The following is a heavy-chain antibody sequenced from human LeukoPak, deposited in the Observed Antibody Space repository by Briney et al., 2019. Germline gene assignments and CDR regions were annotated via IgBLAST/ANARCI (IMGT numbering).Heavy chain of an antibody. J-gene: IGHJ3*02. CDR1: GFTFSSYS. V-gene: IGHV3-21*04. D-gene: IGHD3-22*01. CDR2: ISSSSSNI. Sequence: GGSLRLSCAASGFTFSSYSMNWVRQAPGKGLEWVSSISSSSSNIYYADSVKGRFTISRDNSKNTLYLQMNSLRAEDTAVYYCAKDRITMIVVPMSDIWGQGTMDTVSS. CDR3: AKDRITMIVVPMSDI.